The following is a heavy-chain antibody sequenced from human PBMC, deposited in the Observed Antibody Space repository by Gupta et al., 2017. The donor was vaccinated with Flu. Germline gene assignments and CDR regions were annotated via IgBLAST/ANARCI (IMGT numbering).Heavy chain of an antibody. V-gene: IGHV4-61*02. CDR3: ARTPVVVTATDFDY. CDR1: GGSISSGSYY. D-gene: IGHD2-21*02. CDR2: IYTSGST. J-gene: IGHJ4*02. Sequence: QVQLQESGPGLVKPSQTLSLTCTVSGGSISSGSYYWSWIRQPAGKGLEWIGRIYTSGSTNYNPSLKSRVTISVDTSKNQFSLKLSSVTAADTAVYYCARTPVVVTATDFDYWGQGTLVTVSS.